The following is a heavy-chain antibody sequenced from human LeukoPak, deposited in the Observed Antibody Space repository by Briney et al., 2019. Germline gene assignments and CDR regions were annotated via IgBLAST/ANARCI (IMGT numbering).Heavy chain of an antibody. CDR3: ARGPSNYFNWFDP. D-gene: IGHD4-11*01. Sequence: GGSLRLSCAASGFTFSSYSMNWVRQAPGKGLEWVSSISSSSSYIYYADSVKGRFTISRDNAKNSPYLQMNSLRAEDTAVYYCARGPSNYFNWFDPWGQGTLVTVSS. CDR1: GFTFSSYS. CDR2: ISSSSSYI. V-gene: IGHV3-21*01. J-gene: IGHJ5*02.